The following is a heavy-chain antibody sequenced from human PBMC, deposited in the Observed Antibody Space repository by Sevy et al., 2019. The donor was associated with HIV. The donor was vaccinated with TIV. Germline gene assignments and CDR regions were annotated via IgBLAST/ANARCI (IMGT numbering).Heavy chain of an antibody. CDR2: IRPDGSYK. CDR1: GFTFGPYW. D-gene: IGHD1-26*01. Sequence: GGSLRLSCAASGFTFGPYWMTWVRQAPGKGLEWVANIRPDGSYKYYVDSVKGRFTISRDNAKNSLYLQMNSLRADDTAMYYCARGVGRDCWGQGALVTVSS. CDR3: ARGVGRDC. V-gene: IGHV3-7*01. J-gene: IGHJ4*02.